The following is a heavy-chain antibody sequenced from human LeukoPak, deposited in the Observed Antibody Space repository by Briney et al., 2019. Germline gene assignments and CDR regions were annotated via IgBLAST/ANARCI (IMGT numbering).Heavy chain of an antibody. Sequence: SETLSLTCTVSGGSISSGGYFWTWIRQQPGKGLEWIGYIYYSGSTYYNPSRKSRVTISVDTPKNQFSLKLTSVTAADTAVYYCARGVAAAGADYWGQGTLVTVSS. CDR1: GGSISSGGYF. V-gene: IGHV4-31*03. CDR3: ARGVAAAGADY. CDR2: IYYSGST. J-gene: IGHJ4*02. D-gene: IGHD6-13*01.